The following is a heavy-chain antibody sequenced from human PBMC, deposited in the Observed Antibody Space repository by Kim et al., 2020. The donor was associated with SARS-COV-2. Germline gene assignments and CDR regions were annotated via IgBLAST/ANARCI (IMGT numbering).Heavy chain of an antibody. J-gene: IGHJ5*02. V-gene: IGHV3-23*01. CDR1: GFTFSSYA. D-gene: IGHD1-26*01. CDR2: ISGSGGST. Sequence: GGSLRLSCAASGFTFSSYAMSWVRQAPGKGLEWVSAISGSGGSTYYADSVKGRFTISRDNSKNTLYLQMNSLRAEDTAVYYCAKDPHSGSYWGWFDPWGQGTLVTVSS. CDR3: AKDPHSGSYWGWFDP.